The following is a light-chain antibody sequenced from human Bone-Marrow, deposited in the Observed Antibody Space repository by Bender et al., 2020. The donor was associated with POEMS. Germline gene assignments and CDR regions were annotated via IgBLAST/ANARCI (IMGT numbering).Light chain of an antibody. CDR3: SSYTRRSIWV. CDR1: SSDVGGYNY. CDR2: DVT. J-gene: IGLJ3*02. V-gene: IGLV2-8*01. Sequence: ALTQPPSASGSPGQSVTFSCTGTSSDVGGYNYVSWYQQHPGKAPQLMIYDVTKRPPGVPSRFSDPNSGNTASLPLSGLQAEEEADYSCSSYTRRSIWVFGGGTRLTAL.